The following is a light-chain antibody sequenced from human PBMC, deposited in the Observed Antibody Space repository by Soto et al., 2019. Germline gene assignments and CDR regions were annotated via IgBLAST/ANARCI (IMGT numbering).Light chain of an antibody. CDR2: GAS. CDR3: QQYYSTPFT. J-gene: IGKJ3*01. CDR1: QSVGSNY. Sequence: ENLLTQSPGTLSLSPGEGATLSCRASQSVGSNYLAWYQQKPGQAPRLLIYGASSRATGIPDRFSGSGSGTDFTLTISRLEPEDFAMYYCQQYYSTPFTFGPGTKVDIK. V-gene: IGKV3-20*01.